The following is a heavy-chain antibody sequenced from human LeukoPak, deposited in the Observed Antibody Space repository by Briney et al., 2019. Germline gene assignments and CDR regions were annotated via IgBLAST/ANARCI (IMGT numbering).Heavy chain of an antibody. J-gene: IGHJ5*02. CDR2: IYYTGST. CDR3: ARQTRRVGGNSALGWLDP. D-gene: IGHD2/OR15-2a*01. Sequence: SETLSLTCTVSDGSISSSSYFWGWIRQPPGKGLEWIGTIYYTGSTYYTPSLKSRVTISIDTSNNQFSLILSSVTAADTALYYCARQTRRVGGNSALGWLDPWGQGTLVTVSS. V-gene: IGHV4-39*01. CDR1: DGSISSSSYF.